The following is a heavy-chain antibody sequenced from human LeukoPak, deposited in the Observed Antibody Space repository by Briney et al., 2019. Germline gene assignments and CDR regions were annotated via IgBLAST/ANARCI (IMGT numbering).Heavy chain of an antibody. CDR3: AREIYSGYDYLGFDP. Sequence: SVKVSCKASGGTFSSYAISWVRQAPGQGLEWMGGIIPIFGTANYAQKFQGRVTITADESTSTAYMELSSLRSEGTAVYYCAREIYSGYDYLGFDPWGQGTLVTVSS. J-gene: IGHJ5*02. V-gene: IGHV1-69*13. CDR2: IIPIFGTA. CDR1: GGTFSSYA. D-gene: IGHD5-12*01.